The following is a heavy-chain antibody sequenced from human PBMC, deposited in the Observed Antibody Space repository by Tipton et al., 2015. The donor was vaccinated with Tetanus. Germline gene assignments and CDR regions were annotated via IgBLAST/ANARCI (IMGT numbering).Heavy chain of an antibody. Sequence: TLSLTCTVSRASMNSYFWTWIRQPAGKGLEWIGRIYPSGSSDYTPSLQSRVTMSVDTSKNQCSLTLTAVTAADTAVYYCARERLGPVTGTRYFFDHWGPGTLVTVSS. V-gene: IGHV4-4*07. J-gene: IGHJ4*02. CDR2: IYPSGSS. D-gene: IGHD4-11*01. CDR1: RASMNSYF. CDR3: ARERLGPVTGTRYFFDH.